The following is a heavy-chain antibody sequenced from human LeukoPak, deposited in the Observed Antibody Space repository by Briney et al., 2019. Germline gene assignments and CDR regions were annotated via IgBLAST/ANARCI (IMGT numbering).Heavy chain of an antibody. D-gene: IGHD6-13*01. CDR1: GGSISSGGYY. Sequence: SQTLSLTCTVSGGSISSGGYYWSWIRQPAGKGLEWIGRIYTSGSTNYNPSLKSRVTMSVDTSKNQFSLKLSSVTAADTAVYYCARDSGYSSSWPLAFDYWGQGTLVTVSS. CDR2: IYTSGST. V-gene: IGHV4-61*02. J-gene: IGHJ4*02. CDR3: ARDSGYSSSWPLAFDY.